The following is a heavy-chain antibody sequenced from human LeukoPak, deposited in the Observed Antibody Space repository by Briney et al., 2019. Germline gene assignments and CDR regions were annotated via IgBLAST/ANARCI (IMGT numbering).Heavy chain of an antibody. CDR2: IYYSGST. J-gene: IGHJ6*03. Sequence: SETLSLTCAVSGGSISSYYWSWIRQPPGKGLEWIGYIYYSGSTNYNPSLKGRVTISVDTSKNQFSLKLSSVTAADTAVYYCARYTYGDYGIHYYYMDVWGKGTTVTVSS. CDR3: ARYTYGDYGIHYYYMDV. CDR1: GGSISSYY. V-gene: IGHV4-59*08. D-gene: IGHD4-17*01.